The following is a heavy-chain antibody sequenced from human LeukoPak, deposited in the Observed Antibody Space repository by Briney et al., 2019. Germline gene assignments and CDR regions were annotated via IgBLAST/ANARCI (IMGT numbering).Heavy chain of an antibody. V-gene: IGHV3-30-3*01. CDR2: ISYDGSNK. Sequence: GGSLRLSCAASGFTFSRNWMHWVRQAPGKGLEWVAVISYDGSNKYYADSVKGRFTISRDNSKNTLYLQMNSLRAEDTAVYYCARGVIPPRYYDSSGYYFATFDYWGQGTLVTVSS. D-gene: IGHD3-22*01. CDR1: GFTFSRNW. J-gene: IGHJ4*02. CDR3: ARGVIPPRYYDSSGYYFATFDY.